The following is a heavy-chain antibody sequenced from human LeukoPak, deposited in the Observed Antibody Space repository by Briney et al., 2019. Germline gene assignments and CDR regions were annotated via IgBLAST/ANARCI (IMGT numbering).Heavy chain of an antibody. V-gene: IGHV1-18*01. J-gene: IGHJ4*02. CDR1: GYTFSNFG. D-gene: IGHD2-2*01. CDR3: ARDGTSTDDY. Sequence: ASVKVSCKTSGYTFSNFGINWVRQAPGQGLEWMGWISGNNDNPNYGQKFRGRFTVTTDSSTSTAYMELRNLRFDDTAVCYCARDGTSTDDYWGQGTLVTVSS. CDR2: ISGNNDNP.